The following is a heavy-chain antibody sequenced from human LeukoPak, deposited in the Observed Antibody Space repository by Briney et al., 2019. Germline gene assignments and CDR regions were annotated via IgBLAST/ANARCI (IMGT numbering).Heavy chain of an antibody. CDR3: TAQGGWYIDY. V-gene: IGHV4/OR15-8*01. Sequence: SETLYLTCGVSGGSISSSIRWSWVRQPPGKGLEWIGEIHHEGSTKYSPSLKSRVTISVDKSKNQFSLKLNSMTAADTAVYYCTAQGGWYIDYWGQGTLVTVSS. CDR1: GGSISSSIR. CDR2: IHHEGST. J-gene: IGHJ4*02. D-gene: IGHD6-19*01.